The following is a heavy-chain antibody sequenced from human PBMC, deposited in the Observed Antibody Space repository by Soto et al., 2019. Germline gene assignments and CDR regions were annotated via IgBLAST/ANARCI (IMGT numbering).Heavy chain of an antibody. J-gene: IGHJ5*02. CDR3: ARVPTFKVWELPYGP. CDR1: GYTYTGYY. Sequence: ASVKVSCKASGYTYTGYYMHWVRQAPGQGLEWMGWINPNSGGTNYAQKFQGRVTMTRDTSISTAYMELSRLRSDDTAVYYCARVPTFKVWELPYGPWGQGTLFAVSS. D-gene: IGHD1-26*01. V-gene: IGHV1-2*02. CDR2: INPNSGGT.